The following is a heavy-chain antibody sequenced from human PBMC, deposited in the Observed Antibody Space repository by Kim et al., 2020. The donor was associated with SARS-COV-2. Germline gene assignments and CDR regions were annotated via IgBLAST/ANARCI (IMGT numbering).Heavy chain of an antibody. V-gene: IGHV3-23*01. CDR3: AKASGARAGYGMDV. Sequence: DSVKGRFTISRDKSKNTLYRQMNSLRAEETAVYYCAKASGARAGYGMDVWGQGTTVTVSS. J-gene: IGHJ6*02. D-gene: IGHD1-26*01.